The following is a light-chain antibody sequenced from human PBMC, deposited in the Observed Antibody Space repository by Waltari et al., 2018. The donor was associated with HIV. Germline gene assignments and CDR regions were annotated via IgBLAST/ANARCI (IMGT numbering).Light chain of an antibody. V-gene: IGLV2-11*01. CDR3: CSYAGRYTYV. J-gene: IGLJ1*01. CDR1: RSDVGGYNY. Sequence: QSALTQPRSVSGSPGPSVTISCTGNRSDVGGYNYVSWYQHHPGKAPKFMLYDVTKRPSGVPDRFSGSKSGNTASLTISGLQAEDEADYYCCSYAGRYTYVFGTGTKVTVL. CDR2: DVT.